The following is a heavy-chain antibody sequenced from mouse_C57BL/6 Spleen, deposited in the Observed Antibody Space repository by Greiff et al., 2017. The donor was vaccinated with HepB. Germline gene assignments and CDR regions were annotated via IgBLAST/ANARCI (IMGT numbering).Heavy chain of an antibody. Sequence: EVQLVESGPGLVKPSQSLSLTCSVTGYSITSGYYWNWIRQFPGNKLEWMGYISYDGSNNYNPSLKNRISITRDTSKNQFFLKLNSVTTEDTATYYCARADNWEGFAYWGQGTLVTVSA. CDR2: ISYDGSN. V-gene: IGHV3-6*01. CDR1: GYSITSGYY. CDR3: ARADNWEGFAY. J-gene: IGHJ3*01. D-gene: IGHD4-1*01.